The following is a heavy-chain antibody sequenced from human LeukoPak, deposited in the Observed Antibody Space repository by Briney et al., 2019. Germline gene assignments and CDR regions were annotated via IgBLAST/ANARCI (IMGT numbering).Heavy chain of an antibody. Sequence: GGYLRRYCAASGFTFSSYSMNWVRQAPGKGLEWVSSISSSSSYIYYADSVRGRFTISRDNAKNSLYLQMNGLRAEDTAVYYCASLTTVTTNFQHWGQGTLVTVSS. V-gene: IGHV3-21*01. CDR2: ISSSSSYI. CDR3: ASLTTVTTNFQH. CDR1: GFTFSSYS. D-gene: IGHD4-17*01. J-gene: IGHJ1*01.